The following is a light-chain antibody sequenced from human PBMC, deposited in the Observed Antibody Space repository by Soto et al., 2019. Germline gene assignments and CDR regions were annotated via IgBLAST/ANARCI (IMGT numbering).Light chain of an antibody. Sequence: EIVMTPSPATLSVSPGERATLSCSASQSVSSNLAWYQQKPGQAPRLLIYGASTRATGIPARFSGSGSGTEFTLTISSLQSEDFAVYYCQQYNNWPPLYTFGQGTKVDIK. V-gene: IGKV3-15*01. CDR3: QQYNNWPPLYT. CDR2: GAS. CDR1: QSVSSN. J-gene: IGKJ2*01.